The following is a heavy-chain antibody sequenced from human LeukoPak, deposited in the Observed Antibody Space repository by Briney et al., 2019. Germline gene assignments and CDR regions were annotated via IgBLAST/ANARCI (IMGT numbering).Heavy chain of an antibody. V-gene: IGHV1-18*01. CDR3: ASGLRVIPYFDSSGYYDAYFQH. D-gene: IGHD3-22*01. CDR1: GYTFTSYG. CDR2: ISAYNGNT. Sequence: ASVKVSCKASGYTFTSYGISWVRQAPGQGLEWMGWISAYNGNTNYAQKLQGRVTMTTDTSTSTAYMELRSLRSDDTAVYYCASGLRVIPYFDSSGYYDAYFQHWGQGTLVTVSS. J-gene: IGHJ1*01.